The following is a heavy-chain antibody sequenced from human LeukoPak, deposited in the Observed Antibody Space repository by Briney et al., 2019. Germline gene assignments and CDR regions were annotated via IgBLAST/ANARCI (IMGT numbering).Heavy chain of an antibody. CDR2: ISGRGGST. CDR1: GFTFSSYA. J-gene: IGHJ3*02. D-gene: IGHD2-15*01. Sequence: GGSLRLSCAASGFTFSSYAMSWVRQAPGKGLEWVSAISGRGGSTYYADSVKGRFTISRDNSKNTLYLQMNSLRAEDTAVYYCAKWDIARGAFDIWGQGTMVTVSS. V-gene: IGHV3-23*01. CDR3: AKWDIARGAFDI.